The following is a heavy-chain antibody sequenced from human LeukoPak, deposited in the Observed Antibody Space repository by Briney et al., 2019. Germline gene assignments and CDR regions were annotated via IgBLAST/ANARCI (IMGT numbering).Heavy chain of an antibody. J-gene: IGHJ4*01. CDR1: GFTFSNAW. D-gene: IGHD6-19*01. V-gene: IGHV3-15*01. CDR3: ATDGIAVVGYFDY. Sequence: KTGGSLRLSCAASGFTFSNAWMNRVRQTTGKGLEKDGRIKSKTDSGTKDYAVYEKDRVTIPRDVTKNTLHLDMNRLKNDYTSVYYCATDGIAVVGYFDYCGHGTLVTVSS. CDR2: IKSKTDSGTK.